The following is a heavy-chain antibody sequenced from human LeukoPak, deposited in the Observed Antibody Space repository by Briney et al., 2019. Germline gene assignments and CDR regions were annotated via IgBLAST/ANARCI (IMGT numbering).Heavy chain of an antibody. D-gene: IGHD3-3*01. CDR2: ISSSSSYI. Sequence: GGSLRLSCAASGFTFSSYSMNWVRQAPGKGLEWVSSISSSSSYIYYADSVKGRFTISRDNAKNSLYLQMNSLRAEDTAVYYCARDPHNDFWSGHYHHAFDIWGQGTMVTVSS. CDR1: GFTFSSYS. CDR3: ARDPHNDFWSGHYHHAFDI. J-gene: IGHJ3*02. V-gene: IGHV3-21*01.